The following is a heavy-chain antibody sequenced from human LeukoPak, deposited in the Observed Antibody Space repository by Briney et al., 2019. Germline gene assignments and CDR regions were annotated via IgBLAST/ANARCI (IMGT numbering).Heavy chain of an antibody. J-gene: IGHJ6*03. V-gene: IGHV4-39*07. CDR1: GGSISSSNFY. CDR2: IYYSGST. Sequence: SETLSLTCTVSGGSISSSNFYWGWIRQPPGKGLEWIGSIYYSGSTYYNPSLKSRVTISVDTSKNQFSLKLSSVTAADTAVYYCARHPSNTYYYGSGSFGYMDVWGKGTTVTISS. CDR3: ARHPSNTYYYGSGSFGYMDV. D-gene: IGHD3-10*01.